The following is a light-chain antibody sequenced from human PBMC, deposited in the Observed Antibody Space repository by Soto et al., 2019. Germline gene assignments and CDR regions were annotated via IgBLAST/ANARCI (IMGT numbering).Light chain of an antibody. CDR3: GSWDSSLSAYV. CDR1: SSNIGGNS. Sequence: QSVLTQPPSVSAAPGQKVTISCSGSSSNIGGNSVSWYQQFPGTAPKLLIYDDDKRPSGIPDRFSGSKSGTSATLGITGFQTGDEADYYCGSWDSSLSAYVFATGTKVPV. V-gene: IGLV1-51*01. CDR2: DDD. J-gene: IGLJ1*01.